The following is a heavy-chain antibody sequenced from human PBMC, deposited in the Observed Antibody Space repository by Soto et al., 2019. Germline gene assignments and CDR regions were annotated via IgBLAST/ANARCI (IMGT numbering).Heavy chain of an antibody. CDR1: GGTCRDHY. CDR2: ISSSGSTI. Sequence: GRPKRDSSGASGGTCRDHYRRWIRKETGKGLEWVSYISSSGSTIYYADSVKGRFTISRDNAKNSLYLQMNSLRAEDTAVYYCARAQNGIFGPTSGGLYWGQGTLVTVSS. CDR3: ARAQNGIFGPTSGGLY. V-gene: IGHV3-11*01. J-gene: IGHJ4*02. D-gene: IGHD3-3*02.